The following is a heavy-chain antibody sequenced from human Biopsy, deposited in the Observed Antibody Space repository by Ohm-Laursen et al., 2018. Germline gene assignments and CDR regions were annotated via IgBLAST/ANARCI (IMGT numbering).Heavy chain of an antibody. V-gene: IGHV4-34*01. D-gene: IGHD4/OR15-4a*01. CDR1: GGSFSGYG. Sequence: GTLSLTYPVDGGSFSGYGWTWIRQPPGKGLEWVGEFSHTGTTIYNPSLKSRLTISVDKSKNHFSLRLTSVTAADTATYFCARGPYGDNAGAFDVWGQGTVVTVSS. CDR2: FSHTGTT. CDR3: ARGPYGDNAGAFDV. J-gene: IGHJ3*01.